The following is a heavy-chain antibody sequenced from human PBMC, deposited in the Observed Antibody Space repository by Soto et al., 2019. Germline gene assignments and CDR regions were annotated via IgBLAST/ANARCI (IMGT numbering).Heavy chain of an antibody. CDR3: AREPYYYGSGIQDY. Sequence: GGSLRLSCAASGFTFSSYAMHWVRQAPGKGLEYVSAISSNGGSTYYANSVKGRLTISRDNSKNTLYLQMGSLRAEDMAVYYCAREPYYYGSGIQDYWGQGTLVTVSS. J-gene: IGHJ4*02. V-gene: IGHV3-64*01. CDR2: ISSNGGST. D-gene: IGHD3-10*01. CDR1: GFTFSSYA.